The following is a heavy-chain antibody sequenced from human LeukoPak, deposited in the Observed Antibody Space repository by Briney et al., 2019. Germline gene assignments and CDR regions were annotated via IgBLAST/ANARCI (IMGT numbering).Heavy chain of an antibody. CDR2: IYPGDSDT. CDR3: ARAMAYCGGDCYSGAFDI. J-gene: IGHJ3*02. CDR1: GYSFASYW. D-gene: IGHD2-21*02. Sequence: GESLKISCKGSGYSFASYWIGWVRQMPGKGLEWMGIIYPGDSDTRYSPSFQGQVTISADKSITTAYLQWSSLKASDTAMYYCARAMAYCGGDCYSGAFDIWGQGAMVTVSS. V-gene: IGHV5-51*01.